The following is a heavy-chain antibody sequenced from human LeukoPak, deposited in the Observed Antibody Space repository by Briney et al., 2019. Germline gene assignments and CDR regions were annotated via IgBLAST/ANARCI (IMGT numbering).Heavy chain of an antibody. D-gene: IGHD6-19*01. CDR3: ARGSSGWYTWFDP. CDR2: IYYSGST. CDR1: GGSISSYY. V-gene: IGHV4-59*01. Sequence: PSETLSLTCTVSGGSISSYYWSWIRQPPGKGLEWIGYIYYSGSTNYNPSLKSRVTISVDTSKNQFSLKLSSVTAADTAVYYCARGSSGWYTWFDPWGQGTLVTVSS. J-gene: IGHJ5*02.